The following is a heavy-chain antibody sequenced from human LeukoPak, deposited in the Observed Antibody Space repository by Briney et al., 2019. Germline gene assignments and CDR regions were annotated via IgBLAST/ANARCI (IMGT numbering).Heavy chain of an antibody. V-gene: IGHV3-23*01. CDR2: ISNNGGYT. CDR3: ARDRGYYDYVWGSYRSPYYYYGMDV. CDR1: GFTFSSSA. J-gene: IGHJ6*02. D-gene: IGHD3-16*02. Sequence: PGGSLRLSCAASGFTFSSSAMSWVRQAPGKGLEWVSAISNNGGYTYYADSVQGRFTISRDNSKSTLCLQMNSLRAEDTAVYYCARDRGYYDYVWGSYRSPYYYYGMDVWGQGTTVTVSS.